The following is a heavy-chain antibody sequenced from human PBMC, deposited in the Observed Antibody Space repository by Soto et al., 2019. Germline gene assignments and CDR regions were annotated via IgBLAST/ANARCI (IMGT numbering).Heavy chain of an antibody. CDR2: IIPLFGTT. CDR1: GGTFSRHA. D-gene: IGHD6-13*01. J-gene: IGHJ5*02. Sequence: QVQLVQSGSEVKMPGSSVKVSCKTSGGTFSRHAINWVRQAPGQGLERMGGIIPLFGTTNNAQKFKGRVTISADESTSTGYMELSSLTSEDAAVYYCARAASHGSSWYFWFDPWGQGTLGTVSS. CDR3: ARAASHGSSWYFWFDP. V-gene: IGHV1-69*01.